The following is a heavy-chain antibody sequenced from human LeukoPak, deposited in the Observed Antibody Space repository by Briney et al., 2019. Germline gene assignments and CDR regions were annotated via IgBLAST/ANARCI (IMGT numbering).Heavy chain of an antibody. D-gene: IGHD1-26*01. CDR3: ATEEATAYYFDY. CDR1: GYTFTSYD. J-gene: IGHJ4*02. V-gene: IGHV1-8*03. Sequence: ASVKVSCKASGYTFTSYDINWVRQATGQGLEWMGWMNPNSGNTGYAQKFQGRVTITRNTSISTAYMELSSLRSEDTAVYYCATEEATAYYFDYWGQGTLVTVSS. CDR2: MNPNSGNT.